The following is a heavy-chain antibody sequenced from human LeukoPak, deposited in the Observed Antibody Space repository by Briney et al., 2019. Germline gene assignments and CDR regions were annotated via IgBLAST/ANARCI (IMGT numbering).Heavy chain of an antibody. D-gene: IGHD3-16*01. CDR2: VHSSGDI. J-gene: IGHJ4*02. CDR1: GVSITSGSYY. CDR3: ARGASPKDAVFFDY. V-gene: IGHV4-61*02. Sequence: SETLSLTCSVSGVSITSGSYYWGWIRQSAGKGLEWIGRVHSSGDIYHNAAFRSRAAVSGDASKDQFSLQLNSVTAADTAVYYCARGASPKDAVFFDYWGQGALITVSS.